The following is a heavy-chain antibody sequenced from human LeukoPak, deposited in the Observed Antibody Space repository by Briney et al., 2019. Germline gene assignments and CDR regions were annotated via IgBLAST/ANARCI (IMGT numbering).Heavy chain of an antibody. V-gene: IGHV4-39*01. Sequence: SETLSLTCTVSGGSTSSSSYYWGWIRQPPGKGLEWIGSIYYSGSTYYNPSLKSRVTISVDTSKNQFSLKLSSVTAADTAVYYCASGSGSYQFDYWGQGTLVTVSS. CDR1: GGSTSSSSYY. CDR2: IYYSGST. J-gene: IGHJ4*02. D-gene: IGHD1-26*01. CDR3: ASGSGSYQFDY.